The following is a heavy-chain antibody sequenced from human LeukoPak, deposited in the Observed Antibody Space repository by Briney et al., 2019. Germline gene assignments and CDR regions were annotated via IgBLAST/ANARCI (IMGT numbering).Heavy chain of an antibody. CDR1: GGSISSSSYY. D-gene: IGHD4-17*01. CDR3: ARDLRAYGDYDY. CDR2: IYYSGNT. Sequence: PSETLSLTCVVSGGSISSSSYYWGWIRQPPGKGLEWIGSIYYSGNTYYNPSPRSRVTISVDTSKNQFSLKLTSVTAADTALYYCARDLRAYGDYDYWGQGTLVTVSS. J-gene: IGHJ4*02. V-gene: IGHV4-39*07.